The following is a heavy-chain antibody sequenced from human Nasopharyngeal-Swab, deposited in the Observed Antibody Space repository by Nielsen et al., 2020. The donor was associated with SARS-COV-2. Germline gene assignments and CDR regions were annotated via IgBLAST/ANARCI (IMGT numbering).Heavy chain of an antibody. Sequence: ASVQVSCKASGYTFTGYYMHWVRQAPGQGRERMGWINPNSGGTNYAQKFQGWVTLTSDTSISTAYMELSRLRSDDTAVYYCARSHIVMVTDAFDIWGQGTMVTVSS. CDR2: INPNSGGT. CDR1: GYTFTGYY. V-gene: IGHV1-2*04. CDR3: ARSHIVMVTDAFDI. D-gene: IGHD2-21*02. J-gene: IGHJ3*02.